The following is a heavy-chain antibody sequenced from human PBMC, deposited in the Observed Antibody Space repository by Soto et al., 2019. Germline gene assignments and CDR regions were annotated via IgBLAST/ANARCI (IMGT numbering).Heavy chain of an antibody. CDR3: ARGPYSRGVGATNPSN. D-gene: IGHD1-26*01. CDR1: GGSSSGWY. Sequence: SETLSLTCAVYGGSSSGWYWTWIRQSPVKGLEWIGEISSGSTNYNPSLKSRATISADMSKNQFSLKLTSVTAADTAIYYCARGPYSRGVGATNPSNWGQGTQVTVSS. CDR2: ISSGST. J-gene: IGHJ4*02. V-gene: IGHV4-34*01.